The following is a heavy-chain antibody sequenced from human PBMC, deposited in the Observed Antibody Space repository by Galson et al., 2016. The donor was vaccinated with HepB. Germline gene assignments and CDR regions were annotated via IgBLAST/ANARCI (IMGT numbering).Heavy chain of an antibody. J-gene: IGHJ4*02. D-gene: IGHD4-17*01. Sequence: SVKVSCKASGDSFTDYYMHWVRQAPGQGLEWMGWINPNSGGTNYARKFQGRVTMTRDMSTNTAYMEVSRLRSDDTAVYYCAREDGDYGAPDYWGQGTLVIVSS. V-gene: IGHV1-2*02. CDR3: AREDGDYGAPDY. CDR2: INPNSGGT. CDR1: GDSFTDYY.